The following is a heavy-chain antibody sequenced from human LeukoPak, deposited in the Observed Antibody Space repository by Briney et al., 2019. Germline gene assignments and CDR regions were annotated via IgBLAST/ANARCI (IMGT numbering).Heavy chain of an antibody. V-gene: IGHV1-2*02. J-gene: IGHJ3*02. D-gene: IGHD5-24*01. CDR2: INPNSGST. CDR3: ARGLQETLGWLKAFSAFDI. Sequence: ASVKVSCKASGYTFTGYYMHWVRQAPGQGLEWMGWINPNSGSTSYAQKFQGRVTMTRDTSTSTAYMELRSLRSDDTAVYYCARGLQETLGWLKAFSAFDIWGQGTMVTVSS. CDR1: GYTFTGYY.